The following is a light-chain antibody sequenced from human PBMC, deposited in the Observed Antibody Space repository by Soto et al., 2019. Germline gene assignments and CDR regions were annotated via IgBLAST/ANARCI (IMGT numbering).Light chain of an antibody. J-gene: IGKJ4*01. CDR2: RAS. Sequence: EIVLTQSPGTLSLSPEERATLSCRASQSVSSSYLAWYQQKPGQAPKVLIYRASSRATGIPDRFSGSGSGTAFTLTISRLEPEDFAVYYCQQYGSSPLTFGGGTKVEIK. V-gene: IGKV3-20*01. CDR3: QQYGSSPLT. CDR1: QSVSSSY.